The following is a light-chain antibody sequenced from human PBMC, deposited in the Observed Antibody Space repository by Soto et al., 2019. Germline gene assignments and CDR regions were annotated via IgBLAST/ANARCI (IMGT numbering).Light chain of an antibody. Sequence: QSALTQPASVSGSPGQSITLSCTGTSNDVGGFDFVSWYQQHPGKAPKVIIYEVSNRPSGVSDRFSGSKSGNTASLTISGLQAEDEADYYCNSYTSTSARVFGGGTKVTVL. CDR1: SNDVGGFDF. V-gene: IGLV2-14*01. CDR3: NSYTSTSARV. J-gene: IGLJ3*02. CDR2: EVS.